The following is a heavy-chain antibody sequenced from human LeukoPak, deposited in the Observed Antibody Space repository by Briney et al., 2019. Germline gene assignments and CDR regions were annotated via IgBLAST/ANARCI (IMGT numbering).Heavy chain of an antibody. D-gene: IGHD3-3*01. CDR1: GGSFSGYY. CDR3: ARGHYDFWSGYYLNWFDP. CDR2: TNHSGST. J-gene: IGHJ5*02. V-gene: IGHV4-34*01. Sequence: SETLSLTCAVYGGSFSGYYWSWIRQPPGKGLEWIGETNHSGSTNYNPSLKSRVTISVDTSKNQFSLKLSSVTAADTAVYYCARGHYDFWSGYYLNWFDPWGQGTLVTVSS.